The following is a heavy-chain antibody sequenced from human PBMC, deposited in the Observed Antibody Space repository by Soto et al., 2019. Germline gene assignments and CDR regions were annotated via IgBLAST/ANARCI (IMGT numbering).Heavy chain of an antibody. CDR2: TYYRSKWYN. CDR3: AWTLTVTTAFDI. J-gene: IGHJ3*02. V-gene: IGHV6-1*01. Sequence: SQTLSLTCAISGDSVSSNSAAWNWIRQSPSRGLEWLGRTYYRSKWYNDYAVSVKSRITVNPDTSKNQFSLQLNSVTPEDTAVYYCAWTLTVTTAFDIWGQGTMVTVSS. D-gene: IGHD4-17*01. CDR1: GDSVSSNSAA.